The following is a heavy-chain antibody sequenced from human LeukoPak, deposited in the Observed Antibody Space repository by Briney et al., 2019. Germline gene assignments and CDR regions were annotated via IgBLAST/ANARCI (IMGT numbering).Heavy chain of an antibody. CDR2: VYYSGST. CDR3: ARGGGGSSTVTTYWFAP. D-gene: IGHD4-17*01. J-gene: IGHJ5*02. Sequence: PSETLSLTCTVSGDSISGADYYWSWIRQPPGKGLEWIAHVYYSGSTYYNPSLKSRLTISVDTSKNQFSLKLNSVTAADTAVYYCARGGGGSSTVTTYWFAPWGQGALVTVSS. V-gene: IGHV4-30-4*01. CDR1: GDSISGADYY.